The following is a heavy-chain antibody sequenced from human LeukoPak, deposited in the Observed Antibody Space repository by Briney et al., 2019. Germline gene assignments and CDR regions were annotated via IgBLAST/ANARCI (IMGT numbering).Heavy chain of an antibody. D-gene: IGHD6-13*01. CDR2: ISDGGGRT. CDR3: TKNQILDDTGSWYTY. J-gene: IGHJ4*02. Sequence: SGGSLRLSCGASGLTFRTYAMSWVRQAPGKGLEWVSGISDGGGRTFYAESVKGRFTVSRDNSRNTLYLRMNGLRAEDTAIYYCTKNQILDDTGSWYTYWGQGTLVTVSS. CDR1: GLTFRTYA. V-gene: IGHV3-23*01.